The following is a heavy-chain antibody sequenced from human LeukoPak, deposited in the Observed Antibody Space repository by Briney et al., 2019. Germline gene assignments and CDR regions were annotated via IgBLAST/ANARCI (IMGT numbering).Heavy chain of an antibody. CDR3: ARNGIGTTYDAFGI. J-gene: IGHJ3*02. V-gene: IGHV6-1*01. CDR1: GDSVSINSAA. CDR2: TYLRSKWYN. Sequence: SQTLSLTYALSGDSVSINSAAWNWVRQSPARGLEWLGRTYLRSKWYNDYAVSVKSRIIINADTSKNHFSLQLNSVTPEDTAVYFCARNGIGTTYDAFGIWGQGTMVTVSS. D-gene: IGHD1-1*01.